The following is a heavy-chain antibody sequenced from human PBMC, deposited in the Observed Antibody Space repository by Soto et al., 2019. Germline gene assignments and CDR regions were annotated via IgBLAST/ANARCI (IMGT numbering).Heavy chain of an antibody. D-gene: IGHD3-10*01. CDR3: ARGSRNYYGSPPYYYYMAV. CDR2: INHSGST. V-gene: IGHV4-34*01. CDR1: GGSFSGYY. J-gene: IGHJ6*03. Sequence: SETLSLTYAVYGGSFSGYYWSWIRQPPGKGLKWIGEINHSGSTNYNPSLKSRVTISVDTSKNQFSLKLSSVTAADTAVYYCARGSRNYYGSPPYYYYMAVWGKGTTVTVSS.